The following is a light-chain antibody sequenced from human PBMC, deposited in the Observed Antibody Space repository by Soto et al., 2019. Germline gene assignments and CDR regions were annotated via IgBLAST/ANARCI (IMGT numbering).Light chain of an antibody. CDR3: QQYAGSPPIT. CDR2: AAS. CDR1: QSVTNNY. J-gene: IGKJ5*01. V-gene: IGKV3-20*01. Sequence: DIVMTQTHATLSVSPGERATLSCRAIQSVTNNYLAWYLQKPGQAPRLLIYAASARATGIPDRFSGSGAGTDFTLTISTLQPEDSAVYYCQQYAGSPPITFGQGTRLEIK.